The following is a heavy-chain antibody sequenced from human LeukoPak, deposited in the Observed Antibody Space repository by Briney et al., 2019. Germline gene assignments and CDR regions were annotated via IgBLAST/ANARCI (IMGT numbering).Heavy chain of an antibody. J-gene: IGHJ4*02. CDR2: INHSGST. V-gene: IGHV4-34*01. Sequence: PSETLSLTCAVYGGSFSGYYWNWIRQPPGKGLEWIGEINHSGSTNYNPSLKSRVTISVDTSKNQFSLRLSSVTAADTAVYYCARRGFCSSTSCYGFDYWGQGTLAPVSA. CDR1: GGSFSGYY. CDR3: ARRGFCSSTSCYGFDY. D-gene: IGHD2-2*01.